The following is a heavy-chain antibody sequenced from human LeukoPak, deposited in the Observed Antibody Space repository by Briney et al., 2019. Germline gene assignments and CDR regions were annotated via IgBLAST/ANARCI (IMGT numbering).Heavy chain of an antibody. V-gene: IGHV1-69*04. Sequence: SVKVSCKASGGTFSSYAISWVRQAPGQGLDWMGRIIPILGIANYAQKFQGRVTITADKSTSTAYMELSSLRSEDTAVYYCARVVGAYYAFDIWGQGTMVTVSS. CDR2: IIPILGIA. CDR3: ARVVGAYYAFDI. CDR1: GGTFSSYA. D-gene: IGHD1-26*01. J-gene: IGHJ3*02.